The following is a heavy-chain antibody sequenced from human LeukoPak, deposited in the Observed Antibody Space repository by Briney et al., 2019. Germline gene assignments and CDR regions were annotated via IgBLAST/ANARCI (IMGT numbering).Heavy chain of an antibody. D-gene: IGHD2-2*01. CDR3: ARRYCSSTSCYYFDY. J-gene: IGHJ4*02. Sequence: YPSETLSLTCTVSGGSINNGGYYWSWIRQHPGKGLEWIGYIYYSGSTNYNPSLKSRVTISVDTSKNQFSLKLSSVTAADTAVYYCARRYCSSTSCYYFDYWGQGTLVTVSS. V-gene: IGHV4-61*08. CDR2: IYYSGST. CDR1: GGSINNGGYY.